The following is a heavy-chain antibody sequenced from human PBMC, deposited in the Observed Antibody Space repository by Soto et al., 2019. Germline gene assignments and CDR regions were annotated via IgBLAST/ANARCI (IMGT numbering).Heavy chain of an antibody. CDR2: IYPGDSGT. Sequence: SLKISCQGSGYNFATSWIGWVRRRPGKGLEWMGIIYPGDSGTRYSPSFEAHVTMSADKSVNTAYLHFNSLQASDIAIYYCAKHLVMKVPDFWGQGTLVTVSS. CDR3: AKHLVMKVPDF. D-gene: IGHD2-21*01. J-gene: IGHJ4*02. V-gene: IGHV5-51*01. CDR1: GYNFATSW.